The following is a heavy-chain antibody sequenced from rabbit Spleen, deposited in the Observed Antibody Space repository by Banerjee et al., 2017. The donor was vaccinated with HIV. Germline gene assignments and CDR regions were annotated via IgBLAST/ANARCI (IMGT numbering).Heavy chain of an antibody. CDR3: ARSVGNGGYNYVSM. J-gene: IGHJ6*01. CDR2: IGGGGTAT. D-gene: IGHD6-1*01. V-gene: IGHV1S40*01. CDR1: GFSFSRSYY. Sequence: QSLEESGRDMVKPGASLTLTCTASGFSFSRSYYICWVRQAPGKGLEWIACIGGGGTATYYATWAKGRFTISKASSTTVILQMTSLTVADTATYFCARSVGNGGYNYVSMWGPGTLVTVS.